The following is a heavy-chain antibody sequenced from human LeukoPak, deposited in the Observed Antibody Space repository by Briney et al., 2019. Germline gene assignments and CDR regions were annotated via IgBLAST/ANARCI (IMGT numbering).Heavy chain of an antibody. D-gene: IGHD5-24*01. CDR2: IRSNGGST. CDR1: GFTFSSYV. J-gene: IGHJ1*01. Sequence: GGSLRLSCSASGFTFSSYVMHWVRQASGKGLEYVSVIRSNGGSTDYADSVKGRFTISRDNSKKTVYRQVSSLRAEDTAVYYCVGDGREGYKIYFQHWGQGTLVTVSS. CDR3: VGDGREGYKIYFQH. V-gene: IGHV3-64D*06.